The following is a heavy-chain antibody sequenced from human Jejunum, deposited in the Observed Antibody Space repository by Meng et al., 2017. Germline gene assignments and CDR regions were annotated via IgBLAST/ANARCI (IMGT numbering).Heavy chain of an antibody. D-gene: IGHD3-22*01. V-gene: IGHV1-24*01. J-gene: IGHJ4*02. CDR2: FDPEDGET. CDR3: AKHLPRYFDSSAYYYASDY. Sequence: ASVKVSCKVSGYTFTDLSIHWVRQSPGRGLEWMGGFDPEDGETIYAQKFQGRVTMTENTSTDTAFMELSSLRSDDTAVYYCAKHLPRYFDSSAYYYASDYWGQGTLVTVSS. CDR1: GYTFTDLS.